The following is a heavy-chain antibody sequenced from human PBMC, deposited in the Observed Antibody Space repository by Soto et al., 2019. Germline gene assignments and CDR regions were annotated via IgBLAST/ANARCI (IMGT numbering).Heavy chain of an antibody. CDR1: GYTFTSYY. CDR2: INPSGGST. D-gene: IGHD3-22*01. CDR3: ASSPSVVVIMGWFDP. Sequence: QVQLVQSGAEVKKPGASVKVSCKASGYTFTSYYMHWVRQAPGQGLEWMGIINPSGGSTSHAQKFQGRVTRTRDTSTSTVYMELNSLRSEDTAVYYCASSPSVVVIMGWFDPWGQGTLVTVSS. V-gene: IGHV1-46*01. J-gene: IGHJ5*02.